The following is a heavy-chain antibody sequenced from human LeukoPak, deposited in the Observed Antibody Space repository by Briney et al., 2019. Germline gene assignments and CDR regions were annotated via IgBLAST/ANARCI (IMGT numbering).Heavy chain of an antibody. D-gene: IGHD5-12*01. CDR2: IRYDGSNK. CDR3: ARRGYTGYDPDDY. V-gene: IGHV3-30*02. CDR1: GFTFSSYG. Sequence: GGSLRLSCAASGFTFSSYGMHWVRQAPGKGLEWVAFIRYDGSNKYYADSVKGRFTISRDNSKNTLYLEMNSLRVEDTAVYYCARRGYTGYDPDDYWAREPWSPSP. J-gene: IGHJ4*02.